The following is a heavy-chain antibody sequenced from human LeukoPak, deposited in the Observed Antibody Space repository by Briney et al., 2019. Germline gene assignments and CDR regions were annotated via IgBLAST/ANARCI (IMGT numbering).Heavy chain of an antibody. Sequence: GGSLRLSCAASGFTFSSYSMSWVRQAPGKGLEWVSSVSSSSSYIYYADSVKGRFTISRDNAKNSLYLQMNSLRAEDTALYYCAPRLWGIAAAGTGESDYWGQGTLVTVSS. CDR3: APRLWGIAAAGTGESDY. CDR2: VSSSSSYI. D-gene: IGHD6-13*01. CDR1: GFTFSSYS. J-gene: IGHJ4*02. V-gene: IGHV3-21*04.